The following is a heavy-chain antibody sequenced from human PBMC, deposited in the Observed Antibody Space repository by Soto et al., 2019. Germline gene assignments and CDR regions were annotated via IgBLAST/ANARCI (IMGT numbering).Heavy chain of an antibody. CDR3: ARVSLIKTLVRFDY. V-gene: IGHV4-31*03. Sequence: SETLSLTCTVSGGSISSGGYYWSWIRQHPGKGLEWFGYIYYSGSTYYNPSLKSRVTISVDTSKNQFSLKLSSVTAADTAVYYCARVSLIKTLVRFDYWGQGTLVTVSS. CDR1: GGSISSGGYY. J-gene: IGHJ4*02. D-gene: IGHD3-9*01. CDR2: IYYSGST.